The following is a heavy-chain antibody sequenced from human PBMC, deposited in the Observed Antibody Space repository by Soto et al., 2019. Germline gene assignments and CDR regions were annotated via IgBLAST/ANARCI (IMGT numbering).Heavy chain of an antibody. V-gene: IGHV4-39*01. CDR2: IYYSGST. CDR3: SFPNEPQYRIYCVYFDY. CDR1: GGFVSSGSYY. J-gene: IGHJ4*02. D-gene: IGHD6-6*01. Sequence: PETLPDTCTVSGGFVSSGSYYWSWIRQPTGKGLEWIGYIYYSGSTYYNPSPKSRVTISVDTSKNQFSLKLSSVTAADTAVYYCSFPNEPQYRIYCVYFDYAVPVTLVT.